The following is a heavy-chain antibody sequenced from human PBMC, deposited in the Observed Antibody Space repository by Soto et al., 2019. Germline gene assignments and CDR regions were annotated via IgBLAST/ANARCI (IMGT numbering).Heavy chain of an antibody. D-gene: IGHD3-16*01. CDR2: INPSGGST. J-gene: IGHJ4*02. Sequence: ASVKVSCKASGYTFTSYYMHWVRQAPGQGLEWMGIINPSGGSTSYAQKFQGRVTMTRDTSTSTVYMELSSLRSEDTVVYYCARDEFFPTLGGYFDYLGQGTLVTVSS. V-gene: IGHV1-46*03. CDR1: GYTFTSYY. CDR3: ARDEFFPTLGGYFDY.